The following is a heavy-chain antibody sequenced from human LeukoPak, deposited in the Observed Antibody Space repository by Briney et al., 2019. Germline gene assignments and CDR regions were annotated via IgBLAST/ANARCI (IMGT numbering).Heavy chain of an antibody. Sequence: ASVKVSCKASGYTFTDYYVHWVRQAPGQGLEWMGRINPKSGGTNYAQKFQGRVTMTRDTSTSTAYMELSRLRSDDTAMYYCANSNYYGSGISDYWGQGTLVTVSS. CDR3: ANSNYYGSGISDY. CDR1: GYTFTDYY. D-gene: IGHD3-10*01. J-gene: IGHJ4*02. V-gene: IGHV1-2*06. CDR2: INPKSGGT.